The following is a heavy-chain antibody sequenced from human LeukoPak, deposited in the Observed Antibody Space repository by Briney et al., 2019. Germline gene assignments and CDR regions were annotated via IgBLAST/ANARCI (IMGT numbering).Heavy chain of an antibody. CDR2: IYTSGST. J-gene: IGHJ4*02. CDR3: ARDAYYYGSGSYFFDY. V-gene: IGHV4-61*02. CDR1: GGSISSGSYY. Sequence: SETLSLTCTVSGGSISSGSYYWSWIRQPAGEGLEWIGRIYTSGSTNYNPSLKSRVTMSVDTSKNQFSLKLSSVTAADTAVHYCARDAYYYGSGSYFFDYWGQGTLVTVSS. D-gene: IGHD3-10*01.